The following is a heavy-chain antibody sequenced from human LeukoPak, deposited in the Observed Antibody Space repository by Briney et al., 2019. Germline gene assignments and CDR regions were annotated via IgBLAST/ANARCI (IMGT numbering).Heavy chain of an antibody. CDR2: MHTSGST. CDR3: ARRDGYSSGWYGPAGPFDY. V-gene: IGHV4-61*02. Sequence: PSETLSLTCIVSGGSISSGGYFWSWIRQPAGKGLEWIGRMHTSGSTTYNPSLKSRVTISIDTSKNQFSLNLISVTAADTAVYYCARRDGYSSGWYGPAGPFDYWGQGTLVTVSS. D-gene: IGHD6-19*01. CDR1: GGSISSGGYF. J-gene: IGHJ4*02.